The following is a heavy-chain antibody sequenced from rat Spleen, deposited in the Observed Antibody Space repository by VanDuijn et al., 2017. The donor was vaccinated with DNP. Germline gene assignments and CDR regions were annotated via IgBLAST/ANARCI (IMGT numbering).Heavy chain of an antibody. J-gene: IGHJ4*01. V-gene: IGHV2S12*01. CDR3: SRGNFFGMDA. CDR2: MSSGGST. D-gene: IGHD1-10*01. CDR1: GFSLTSYG. Sequence: QVQLKESGPGLVQPSQTLSLNCTVSGFSLTSYGISWVRQPPGKGLEWIATMSSGGSTFYNSALKSRLSISRDTSKSQVFLKMNSLQTEDTAIYFCSRGNFFGMDAWGQGTSVTVSS.